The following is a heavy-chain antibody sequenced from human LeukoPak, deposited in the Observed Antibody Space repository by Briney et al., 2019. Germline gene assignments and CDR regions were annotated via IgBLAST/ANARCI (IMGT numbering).Heavy chain of an antibody. J-gene: IGHJ3*02. D-gene: IGHD3-22*01. V-gene: IGHV1-2*02. CDR2: INSRSGGT. Sequence: ASVKVSCKASGYTFIGYYVHWVRQAPGQGLEWVGWINSRSGGTNYAQKFQGRVAMTRDTSISTAYMELSRLRSGDTAVYYCARGGDYYDSSGYYDDAFDIWGQGTMVTVSS. CDR3: ARGGDYYDSSGYYDDAFDI. CDR1: GYTFIGYY.